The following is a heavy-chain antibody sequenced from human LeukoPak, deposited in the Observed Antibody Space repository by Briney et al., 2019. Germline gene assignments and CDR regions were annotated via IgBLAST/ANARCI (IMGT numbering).Heavy chain of an antibody. CDR1: GFTFSSYE. CDR2: ISSSGSTI. Sequence: GGSLRLSCAASGFTFSSYEMNWVRQAPGKGLEWVSYISSSGSTIYYADSVKGRFTISRDNSKNTLYLQMNSLRAEDTAVYYCANNPRAYSNYYYFDYWGQGTLVTVSS. CDR3: ANNPRAYSNYYYFDY. D-gene: IGHD4-11*01. J-gene: IGHJ4*02. V-gene: IGHV3-48*03.